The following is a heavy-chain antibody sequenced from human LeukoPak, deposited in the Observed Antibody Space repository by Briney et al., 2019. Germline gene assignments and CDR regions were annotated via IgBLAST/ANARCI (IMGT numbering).Heavy chain of an antibody. CDR3: ATYYFDSSGYYKYFQH. J-gene: IGHJ1*01. CDR1: GYTFTSYD. Sequence: ASVKVSCKAPGYTFTSYDINWVRQATGQGLEWMGWMNPNSGNTGYAQKFQGRVTMTRNTSISTAYMELSSLRSEDTAVYYCATYYFDSSGYYKYFQHWGQGTLVTVSS. V-gene: IGHV1-8*01. D-gene: IGHD3-22*01. CDR2: MNPNSGNT.